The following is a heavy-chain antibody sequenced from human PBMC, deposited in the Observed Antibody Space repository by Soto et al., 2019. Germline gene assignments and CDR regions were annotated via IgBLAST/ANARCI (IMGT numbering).Heavy chain of an antibody. D-gene: IGHD1-26*01. CDR3: ARDSGTGAYFDY. CDR2: IRNKDNSYTT. J-gene: IGHJ4*01. Sequence: EVQLVESGGGLVQPGGSQRLSCAASGFTISDHYMDWVRQAPGKGLEWVGRIRNKDNSYTTDYAASVKGRFTTSRDDSKDSLYLHMNSLKTEDTAIYYCARDSGTGAYFDYWGHGTLATVSS. V-gene: IGHV3-72*01. CDR1: GFTISDHY.